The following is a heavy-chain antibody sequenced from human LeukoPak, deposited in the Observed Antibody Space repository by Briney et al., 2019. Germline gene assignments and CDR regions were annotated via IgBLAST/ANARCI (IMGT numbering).Heavy chain of an antibody. CDR1: GFTFSSYS. D-gene: IGHD3-10*01. V-gene: IGHV3-21*01. CDR3: VRGFTYYYGSGSYVDY. CDR2: ISSSSSYI. Sequence: GGSLRLSCAASGFTFSSYSMNWVRQAPGKGLEWVSSISSSSSYIYYADSVKGRFTISRDNAKNSLYLQMNSLRAEDTAVYYCVRGFTYYYGSGSYVDYWGQGTLVTVSS. J-gene: IGHJ4*02.